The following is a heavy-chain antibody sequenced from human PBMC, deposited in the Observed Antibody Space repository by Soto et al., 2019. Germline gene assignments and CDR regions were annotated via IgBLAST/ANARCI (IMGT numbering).Heavy chain of an antibody. CDR3: AHMKADRPPDIFDY. Sequence: ASGPTLVNPTQTLTLTCTFSGFSLSTSGVGVGWIRQSPGKALEWLALIYWDDDKRYRPSLKNRLTITRDTSKNQVVLTMTNMDPVDTSTYYCAHMKADRPPDIFDYWGQGTLVTVSS. J-gene: IGHJ4*02. D-gene: IGHD6-6*01. CDR2: IYWDDDK. CDR1: GFSLSTSGVG. V-gene: IGHV2-5*02.